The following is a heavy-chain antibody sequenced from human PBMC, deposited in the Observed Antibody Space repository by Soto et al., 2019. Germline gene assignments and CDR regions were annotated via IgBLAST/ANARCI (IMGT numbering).Heavy chain of an antibody. V-gene: IGHV4-4*02. CDR1: GDSVSSPYY. CDR3: SRSAGWYAVHS. J-gene: IGHJ4*02. CDR2: VFHTGTT. Sequence: QVQLQESGPGLVKPSGTLSITCAVSGDSVSSPYYWCWVRQPPGQGLEWIGEVFHTGTTSYNPSLRSRVTISMDKSINQFSLDLSSVTAADTAVYYCSRSAGWYAVHSWGPGTLVIVSS. D-gene: IGHD6-13*01.